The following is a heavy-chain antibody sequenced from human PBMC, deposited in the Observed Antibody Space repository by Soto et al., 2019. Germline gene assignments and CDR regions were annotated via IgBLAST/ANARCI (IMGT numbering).Heavy chain of an antibody. V-gene: IGHV1-18*01. CDR2: TSSYNTDT. J-gene: IGHJ6*02. CDR1: GYRFETYS. D-gene: IGHD3-3*01. Sequence: ASVKVSCKSSGYRFETYSMNWVRQAPGQGLEWMGWTSSYNTDTFYADKFQDRVSMTTDTSTGTAYMELRSLSSDDTAVYYCARGHGVIIGAMDVWGQGTAVTVSS. CDR3: ARGHGVIIGAMDV.